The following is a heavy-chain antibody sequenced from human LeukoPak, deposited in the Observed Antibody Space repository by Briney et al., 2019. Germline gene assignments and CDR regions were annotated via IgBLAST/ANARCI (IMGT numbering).Heavy chain of an antibody. CDR2: INHSGST. CDR1: GGSFSGYY. D-gene: IGHD1-1*01. Sequence: PSETLSLTCAVYGGSFSGYYWSWIRQPPGKGLEWIGEINHSGSTNYNPSPKSRVTISVDTSKNQFSLKLSSVTAADTAVYYCAANPYSPNDLNWFDPWGQGTLVTVSP. J-gene: IGHJ5*02. V-gene: IGHV4-34*01. CDR3: AANPYSPNDLNWFDP.